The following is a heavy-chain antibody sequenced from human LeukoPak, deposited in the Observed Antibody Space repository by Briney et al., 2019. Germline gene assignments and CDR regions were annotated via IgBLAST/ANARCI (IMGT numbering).Heavy chain of an antibody. CDR3: AKGRGYSSGADDS. V-gene: IGHV3-53*01. CDR1: EFSVSTRY. CDR2: INSGGTT. J-gene: IGHJ4*02. D-gene: IGHD5-18*01. Sequence: GGSLRLSCAASEFSVSTRYMSWVRQAPGKGLEWVSVINSGGTTYYADSVKGRFTIFRDSLKHILYLQMKSLRAEDAAVYYCAKGRGYSSGADDSWGQGTLVTVSS.